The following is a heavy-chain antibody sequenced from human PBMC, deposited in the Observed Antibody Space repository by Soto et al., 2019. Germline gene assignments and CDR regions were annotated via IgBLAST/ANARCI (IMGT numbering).Heavy chain of an antibody. CDR1: GFTFSSYG. V-gene: IGHV3-33*01. D-gene: IGHD3-16*01. Sequence: GGSLRLSCAASGFTFSSYGMHWVRQAPGKGLEWVAVIWYDGSNKYYADSVKGRFTISRDNSKNTLYLQMNSLRAEDTAVYYCARSPRAPEEGVYGMDVWGQGTTVTVSS. J-gene: IGHJ6*02. CDR2: IWYDGSNK. CDR3: ARSPRAPEEGVYGMDV.